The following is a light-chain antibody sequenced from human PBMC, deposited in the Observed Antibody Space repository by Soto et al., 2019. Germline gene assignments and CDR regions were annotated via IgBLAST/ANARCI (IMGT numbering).Light chain of an antibody. Sequence: DIQMTQSPSSLSASVGDKVTITCRASKGISNYLAWYQHKPGKAPKLLIHAASTLQSGVLFRFSGSGSGTYFTLTISSLQLEDVATYYCQNYHRAPLCLTFGVGTQVAIK. CDR3: QNYHRAPLCLT. CDR2: AAS. CDR1: KGISNY. V-gene: IGKV1-27*01. J-gene: IGKJ4*01.